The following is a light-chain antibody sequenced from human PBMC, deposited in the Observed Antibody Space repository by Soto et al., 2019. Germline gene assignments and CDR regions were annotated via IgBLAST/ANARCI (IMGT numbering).Light chain of an antibody. CDR1: QSVSSY. V-gene: IGKV3-11*01. CDR3: QQGSNWPQT. J-gene: IGKJ1*01. Sequence: EIVLTQSPATLSLSPGERATLSCRASQSVSSYLAWYQQKPGQAPRLLMYDSSNRATGIPARFSGSGSGTDFTLTISSLEPEDSAVYYCQQGSNWPQTFGQGTKVDIK. CDR2: DSS.